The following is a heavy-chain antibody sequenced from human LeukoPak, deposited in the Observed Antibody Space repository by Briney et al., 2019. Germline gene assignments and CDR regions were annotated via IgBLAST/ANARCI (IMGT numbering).Heavy chain of an antibody. J-gene: IGHJ4*01. CDR2: VSTSSSYK. CDR1: GFIFCSYS. V-gene: IGHV3-21*03. Sequence: GGTPRLSCAASGFIFCSYSITWVPQAPGKGLEWFACVSTSSSYKYYAHSVNGRFTIARDNENNSLYKQSTSLRAEETAVYYGARHSLKNRLIAHFDYWGQGTLVTVSS. CDR3: ARHSLKNRLIAHFDY. D-gene: IGHD2/OR15-2a*01.